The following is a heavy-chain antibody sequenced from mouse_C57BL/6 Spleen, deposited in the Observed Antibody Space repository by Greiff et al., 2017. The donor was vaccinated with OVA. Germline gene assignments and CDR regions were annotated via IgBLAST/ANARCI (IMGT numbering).Heavy chain of an antibody. CDR1: GYTFTSYW. V-gene: IGHV1-55*01. Sequence: VQLQQPGPELVKPGASVKLSCKASGYTFTSYWMHWVKQRPGQGLEWIGDIYPGSGSTNYNEKFKSKATLTVDTSSSTAYMQLSSLTSEDSAVYYCARSVGATAPYFDYWGQGTTLTVSS. CDR3: ARSVGATAPYFDY. CDR2: IYPGSGST. D-gene: IGHD3-2*01. J-gene: IGHJ2*01.